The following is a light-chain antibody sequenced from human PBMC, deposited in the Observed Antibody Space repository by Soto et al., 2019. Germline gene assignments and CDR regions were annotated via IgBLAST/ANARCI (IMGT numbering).Light chain of an antibody. J-gene: IGKJ1*01. Sequence: ILMTQSPATLSVSPWERATLSCSASKSVRNNLAWYQQKPGQAPRLLIYDASTRATGIPARFSGSVSGTEFTLTISGLKSEDFALYYCQQYNNLHPWTFGQGTKVEIK. CDR3: QQYNNLHPWT. V-gene: IGKV3-15*01. CDR2: DAS. CDR1: KSVRNN.